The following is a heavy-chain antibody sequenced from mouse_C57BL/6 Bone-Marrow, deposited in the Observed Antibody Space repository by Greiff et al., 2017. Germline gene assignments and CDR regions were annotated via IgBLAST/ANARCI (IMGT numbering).Heavy chain of an antibody. CDR1: GFNIKDYY. CDR3: ARDELRLDY. D-gene: IGHD1-1*01. J-gene: IGHJ2*01. Sequence: VQLQQSGAELVKPGASVKLSCTASGFNIKDYYMHWVKQRTEQGLEWIGRIDPEDGEPKYAPKFQGKATIAADTSSNTAYLQLSSLTSEDTAVYYCARDELRLDYWGQGTTLTVSS. CDR2: IDPEDGEP. V-gene: IGHV14-2*01.